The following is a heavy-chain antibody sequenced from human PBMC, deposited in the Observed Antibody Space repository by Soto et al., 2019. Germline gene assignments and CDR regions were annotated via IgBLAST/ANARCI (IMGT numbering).Heavy chain of an antibody. D-gene: IGHD6-19*01. V-gene: IGHV2-26*01. CDR1: GFSLSNARMG. CDR3: ARFIAVAGAGCYDY. Sequence: QVTLKESGPVLVKPTETLTLTCTVSGFSLSNARMGVSWIRQPPGKALEWLAHIFSNDEKSYSTSLKSRLTISKDTSKSQVVLTMTNMDPVDTATYYCARFIAVAGAGCYDYWGQGTLVTVSS. J-gene: IGHJ4*02. CDR2: IFSNDEK.